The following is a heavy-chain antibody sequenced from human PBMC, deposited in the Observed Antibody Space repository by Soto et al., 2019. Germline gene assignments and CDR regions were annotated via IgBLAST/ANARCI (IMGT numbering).Heavy chain of an antibody. CDR3: ARIVDTAMVAPYYYGMDV. Sequence: SGPTLVNPTQTLTLTCTFSGFSLSTSGMCVSWIRQPPGKALEWLARIDWDDDKYYSTSLKTRLTISKDTSKNQVVLTMTNMDPVDTATYYCARIVDTAMVAPYYYGMDVWGQGTTVPSP. CDR1: GFSLSTSGMC. V-gene: IGHV2-70*11. J-gene: IGHJ6*02. CDR2: IDWDDDK. D-gene: IGHD5-18*01.